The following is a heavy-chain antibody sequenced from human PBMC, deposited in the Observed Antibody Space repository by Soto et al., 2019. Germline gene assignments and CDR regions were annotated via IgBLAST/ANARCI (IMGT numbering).Heavy chain of an antibody. CDR2: ISYDGSNK. V-gene: IGHV3-30*18. Sequence: QVQLVESGGGVVQPGRSLRLSCAASGFTFSSYGMHWVRQAPGMGLEWVAVISYDGSNKYYADSVKGRFTISRDNSKNTLYLQMNSLRAEDTAVYYCAKEGWFDPWGQGTLVTVSS. CDR3: AKEGWFDP. J-gene: IGHJ5*02. CDR1: GFTFSSYG.